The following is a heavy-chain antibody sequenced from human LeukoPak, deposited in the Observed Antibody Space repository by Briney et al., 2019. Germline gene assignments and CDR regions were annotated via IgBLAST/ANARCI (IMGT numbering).Heavy chain of an antibody. J-gene: IGHJ4*02. CDR3: ARGLGSYDSSELTWPMISF. D-gene: IGHD3-22*01. CDR2: MNPNSGDT. CDR1: GYTFTSYE. Sequence: GASVKVCCKASGYTFTSYEINWVRQATGHGLEWRGWMNPNSGDTAYAQKFQRRITMTRSTSITTAYMELSGLRSEDTAVYYCARGLGSYDSSELTWPMISFWGQGTQVTVSS. V-gene: IGHV1-8*01.